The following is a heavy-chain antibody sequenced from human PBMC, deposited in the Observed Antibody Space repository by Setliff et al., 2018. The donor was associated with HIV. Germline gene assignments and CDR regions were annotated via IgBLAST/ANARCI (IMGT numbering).Heavy chain of an antibody. CDR2: IDHTGSA. CDR1: GGSFSAYY. J-gene: IGHJ4*02. Sequence: KTSETLSLTCAVSGGSFSAYYWTWIRQSPHKGLEWVGEIDHTGSAYYNPSLTSRVTISVDTSKNRFSLELSSVTAADTALYYCARGPRVSAAVVETPSAYWGQGTRVTVS. D-gene: IGHD6-19*01. CDR3: ARGPRVSAAVVETPSAY. V-gene: IGHV4-34*01.